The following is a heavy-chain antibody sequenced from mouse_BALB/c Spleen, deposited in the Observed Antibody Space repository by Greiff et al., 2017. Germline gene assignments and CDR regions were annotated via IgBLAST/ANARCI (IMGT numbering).Heavy chain of an antibody. CDR1: GYTFTSYW. CDR2: INPSNGRT. D-gene: IGHD2-12*01. V-gene: IGHV1S81*02. CDR3: ARGTTDY. J-gene: IGHJ2*01. Sequence: QVQLQQPGAELVKPGASVKLSCKASGYTFTSYWMHWVKQRPGQGLEWIGEINPSNGRTNYNQKFKSKATLTVDKSSSTAYMQLSSLTSEDSAVYYCARGTTDYWGQGTTLTVSS.